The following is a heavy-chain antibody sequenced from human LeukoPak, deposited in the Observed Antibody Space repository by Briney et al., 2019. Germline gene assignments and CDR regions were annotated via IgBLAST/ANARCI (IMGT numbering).Heavy chain of an antibody. Sequence: SETLSLTCAVYGGSFSGYYWSWIRQPPGKGLEWIGEINHSGSTNDNPSLKSRVTISVDTSKNQCSLKLSSVTAADTAVYYCAGEMGGGSYCYWGQGTLVTVSS. CDR1: GGSFSGYY. CDR2: INHSGST. D-gene: IGHD1-26*01. CDR3: AGEMGGGSYCY. V-gene: IGHV4-34*01. J-gene: IGHJ4*02.